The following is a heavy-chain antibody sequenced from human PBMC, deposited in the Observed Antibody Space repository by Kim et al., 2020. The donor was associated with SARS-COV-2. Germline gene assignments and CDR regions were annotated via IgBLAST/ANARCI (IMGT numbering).Heavy chain of an antibody. V-gene: IGHV3-64D*06. J-gene: IGHJ4*02. D-gene: IGHD2-2*01. CDR3: VKDSLANVPYQPLFDY. CDR2: ISSNGGST. Sequence: GGSLRLSCSASGFTFSSYAMHWVRQAPGKGLEYVSAISSNGGSTYYADSVKGRFTISRDNSKNTLYLQMSSLRAEDTAVYYCVKDSLANVPYQPLFDYWGQGTLVTVSS. CDR1: GFTFSSYA.